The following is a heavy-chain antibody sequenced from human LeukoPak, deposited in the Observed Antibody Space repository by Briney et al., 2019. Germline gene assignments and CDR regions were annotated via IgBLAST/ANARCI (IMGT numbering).Heavy chain of an antibody. CDR1: GRSISSTSYF. CDR2: IYYGGST. Sequence: SETLSLTCSVSGRSISSTSYFWGWVRQPPGKGLEWIANIYYGGSTYYNPSLRSRVTISVDTSKNQFSLKVSSVTASDTAIYYCARRGYWDLVGDTFDICGQGTLVTVSS. CDR3: ARRGYWDLVGDTFDI. J-gene: IGHJ3*02. D-gene: IGHD1-26*01. V-gene: IGHV4-39*01.